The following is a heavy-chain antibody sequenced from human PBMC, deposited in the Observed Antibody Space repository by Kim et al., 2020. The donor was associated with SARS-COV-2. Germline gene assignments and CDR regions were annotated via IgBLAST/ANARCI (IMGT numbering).Heavy chain of an antibody. Sequence: GGSLRLSCAASGFTFDDYAMHWVRQAPGKGLEWVSGISWNSVSIGYADSVKGRFTISRDNAKNSLYLQMNSLRAEDTALYYCAKAQNGRYSGSYYIYYCGPRTLVSLSS. CDR1: GFTFDDYA. CDR3: AKAQNGRYSGSYYIYY. J-gene: IGHJ4*02. V-gene: IGHV3-9*01. D-gene: IGHD1-26*01. CDR2: ISWNSVSI.